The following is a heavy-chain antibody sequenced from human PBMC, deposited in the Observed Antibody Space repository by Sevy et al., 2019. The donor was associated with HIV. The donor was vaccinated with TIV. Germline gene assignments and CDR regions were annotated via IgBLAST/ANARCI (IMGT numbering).Heavy chain of an antibody. CDR3: VKEGGGEGGDH. Sequence: GGSLRLSCVASGFSFSSYGMHWVRQAPGKGLEWMSYIQYDGSNKDYADSVKGRFTISRDNSKNTLYLQMNSLRVEERVVFYCVKEGGGEGGDHWGQGTLVTVSS. CDR1: GFSFSSYG. J-gene: IGHJ4*02. D-gene: IGHD3-16*01. V-gene: IGHV3-30*02. CDR2: IQYDGSNK.